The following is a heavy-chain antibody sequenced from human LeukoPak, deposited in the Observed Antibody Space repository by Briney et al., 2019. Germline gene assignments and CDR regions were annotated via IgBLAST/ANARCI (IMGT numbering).Heavy chain of an antibody. CDR3: ARGSPTVF. CDR1: GYTFINYD. Sequence: ASVKVSCKASGYTFINYDINWVRQATGQGLEWMGRIIPILGIANYAQKFQGRVTITADKSTSTAYMELSSLRSEDTAVYYCARGSPTVFWGQGTLVTVSS. CDR2: IIPILGIA. J-gene: IGHJ4*02. D-gene: IGHD4-17*01. V-gene: IGHV1-69*04.